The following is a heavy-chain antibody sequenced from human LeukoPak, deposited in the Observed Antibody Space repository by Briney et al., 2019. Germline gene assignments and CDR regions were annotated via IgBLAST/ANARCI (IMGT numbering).Heavy chain of an antibody. D-gene: IGHD3-22*01. CDR3: ASGGYYDSSGYFIPLFDY. CDR2: IKQDGSEK. Sequence: PGGSLRLSCAASGFTFSSYWMSWVRQAPGKGLEWVANIKQDGSEKYYVDSVKGRFTISRDNAKNSLYLQMNSLRAEYTAVYYCASGGYYDSSGYFIPLFDYWGQGTLVTVSS. J-gene: IGHJ4*02. CDR1: GFTFSSYW. V-gene: IGHV3-7*01.